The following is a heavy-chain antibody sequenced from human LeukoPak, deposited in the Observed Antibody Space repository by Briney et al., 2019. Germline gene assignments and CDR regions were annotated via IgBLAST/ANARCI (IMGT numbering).Heavy chain of an antibody. V-gene: IGHV1-18*01. CDR2: MSAYNGNT. D-gene: IGHD3-22*01. Sequence: ASVKVSCKASGYTFTSYGISWVRQAPGQGLQWMGWMSAYNGNTNYAQKLQGRVTMTTDTSTSTAYMELRSLRSDDTAVYYCAGVGQEEFYDSSGYYLDYWVQRTLVTVSS. CDR1: GYTFTSYG. J-gene: IGHJ4*02. CDR3: AGVGQEEFYDSSGYYLDY.